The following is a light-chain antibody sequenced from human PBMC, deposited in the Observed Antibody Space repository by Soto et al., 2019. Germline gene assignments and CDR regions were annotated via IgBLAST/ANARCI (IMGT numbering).Light chain of an antibody. CDR1: ESVTSTY. V-gene: IGKV3-20*01. CDR3: QQCDSSPLWT. Sequence: ENVLTQSPGTLSLSPGERATLSCRATESVTSTYISWYQKKPGQTPRLLIFGTSIRAAGIPDRFSGSGSGTDLTITISRLEPEDFAGDYCQQCDSSPLWTFGQGTKLEIK. CDR2: GTS. J-gene: IGKJ2*02.